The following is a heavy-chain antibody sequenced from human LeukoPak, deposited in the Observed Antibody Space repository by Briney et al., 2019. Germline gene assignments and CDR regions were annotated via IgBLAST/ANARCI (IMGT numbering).Heavy chain of an antibody. V-gene: IGHV3-30-3*01. D-gene: IGHD1-26*01. CDR1: GFTFSNYA. Sequence: GGSLRLSCAASGFTFSNYAMDWVRQAPGKGLEWVAVISYDGSNKYYADSVKGRFTISRDNSKNTLYLQMNSLRAEDTAVYYCAKARLGLYYYYYGMDVWGQGTTATVSS. CDR3: AKARLGLYYYYYGMDV. J-gene: IGHJ6*02. CDR2: ISYDGSNK.